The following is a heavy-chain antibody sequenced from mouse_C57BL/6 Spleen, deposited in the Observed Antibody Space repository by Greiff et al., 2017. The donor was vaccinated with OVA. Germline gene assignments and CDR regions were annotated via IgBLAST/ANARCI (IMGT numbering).Heavy chain of an antibody. CDR2: IYPSDSET. Sequence: QVQLQQPGAELVRPGSSVKLSCKASGYTFTSYWMDWVKQRPGQGLEWIGNIYPSDSETHYNQKFKDKATLTVDKSSSTAYMQLSSLTSEDSAVYYCARCLYDGYPFAYWGQGTLVTVSA. V-gene: IGHV1-61*01. CDR3: ARCLYDGYPFAY. D-gene: IGHD2-3*01. J-gene: IGHJ3*01. CDR1: GYTFTSYW.